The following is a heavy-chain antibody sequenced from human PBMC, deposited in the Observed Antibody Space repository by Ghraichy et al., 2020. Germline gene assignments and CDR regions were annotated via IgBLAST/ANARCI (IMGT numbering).Heavy chain of an antibody. J-gene: IGHJ4*02. Sequence: ADYGFTFSSYSMNWFRRAPGKGLEWVSVVSSGGVITYYADSVKGRFTISRDNSKNTLYLQMNSLRAEDTALYYCAKELLTGTQCSDYWGQGTLVTVSS. CDR3: AKELLTGTQCSDY. CDR1: GFTFSSYS. D-gene: IGHD3-9*01. V-gene: IGHV3-23*01. CDR2: VSSGGVIT.